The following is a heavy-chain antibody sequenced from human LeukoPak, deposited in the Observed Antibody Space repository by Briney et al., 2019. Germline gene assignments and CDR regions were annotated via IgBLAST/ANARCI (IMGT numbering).Heavy chain of an antibody. Sequence: SETLSLTCSVSGGSITSSSYYWGWIRQPPEKGPEWIGSIYYTGGTNYSPSLKSRVTMSVDTFKNQFSLKLSSVTAADTAVYYCARRNNIVVVPAANAFDIWGQGTMVTVSS. CDR1: GGSITSSSYY. D-gene: IGHD2-2*01. V-gene: IGHV4-39*01. J-gene: IGHJ3*02. CDR2: IYYTGGT. CDR3: ARRNNIVVVPAANAFDI.